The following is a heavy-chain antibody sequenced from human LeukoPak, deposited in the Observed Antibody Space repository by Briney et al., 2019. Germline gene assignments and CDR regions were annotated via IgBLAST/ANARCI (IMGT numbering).Heavy chain of an antibody. CDR3: AKDIEEWLVKGGGCFDY. CDR1: AFTFSNSA. V-gene: IGHV3-30*18. J-gene: IGHJ4*02. D-gene: IGHD6-19*01. Sequence: GGSLRLSCAASAFTFSNSAMHWVRQAPGKGLEWVAVISYDGSNKYYADSVKGRFTISRDNSKNTLYLQMNSLRAEDTAVYYCAKDIEEWLVKGGGCFDYWGQGTLVTVSS. CDR2: ISYDGSNK.